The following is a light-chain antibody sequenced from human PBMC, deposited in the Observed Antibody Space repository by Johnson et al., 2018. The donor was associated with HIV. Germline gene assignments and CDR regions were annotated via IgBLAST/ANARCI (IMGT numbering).Light chain of an antibody. CDR3: GTWDSSLSVGV. CDR2: ENN. CDR1: SSNVGSSF. J-gene: IGLJ1*01. V-gene: IGLV1-51*02. Sequence: QSVLTQPPSVSAAPGQTVTISCSGSSSNVGSSFVSWYQQLPGTAPKLLIYENNKRPSGIPDRFSGSKSGTSATLGITGLQTGDEADYYCGTWDSSLSVGVFGTGTKVTVL.